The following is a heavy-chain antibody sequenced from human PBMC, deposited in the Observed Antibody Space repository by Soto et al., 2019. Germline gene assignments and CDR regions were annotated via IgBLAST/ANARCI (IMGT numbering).Heavy chain of an antibody. J-gene: IGHJ4*02. CDR3: ARHSGSGSYRAPMNY. Sequence: GESLKISCQGSGYTFTNYWIGWVRPIPGKGLEWMGIIYPGDSDTRYSPSFQGQVTISADKSISIAYLQWSSLKASDTAMYYCARHSGSGSYRAPMNYWGQGTLVTVSS. D-gene: IGHD3-10*01. V-gene: IGHV5-51*01. CDR1: GYTFTNYW. CDR2: IYPGDSDT.